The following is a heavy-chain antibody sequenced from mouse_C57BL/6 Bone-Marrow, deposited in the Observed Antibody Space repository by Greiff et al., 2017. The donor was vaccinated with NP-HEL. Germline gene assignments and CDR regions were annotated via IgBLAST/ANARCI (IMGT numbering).Heavy chain of an antibody. Sequence: EVKLVESEGGLVQPGSSMKLSCTASGFTFSDYYMAWVRQVPEKGLEWVANINYDGSSTYYLDSLKSRFIISRDTAKNILYLQMSSQKSEDTATYYCARESGLYYAMDYWGQGTSVTVSS. D-gene: IGHD1-3*01. V-gene: IGHV5-16*01. CDR1: GFTFSDYY. J-gene: IGHJ4*01. CDR2: INYDGSST. CDR3: ARESGLYYAMDY.